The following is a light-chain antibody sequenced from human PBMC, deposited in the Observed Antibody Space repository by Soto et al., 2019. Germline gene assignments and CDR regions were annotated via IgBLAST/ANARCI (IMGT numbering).Light chain of an antibody. CDR1: QGISNY. Sequence: IQLTQSPSSLSASVGDRVTVTCRASQGISNYLAWYQQTPGKAPKLLIHAASTLQSGVPSRFSGSGSGTQFTLTIIGLQTEEFATYACLRLNGYFPLTFGGGNKVEIK. V-gene: IGKV1-9*01. J-gene: IGKJ4*01. CDR3: LRLNGYFPLT. CDR2: AAS.